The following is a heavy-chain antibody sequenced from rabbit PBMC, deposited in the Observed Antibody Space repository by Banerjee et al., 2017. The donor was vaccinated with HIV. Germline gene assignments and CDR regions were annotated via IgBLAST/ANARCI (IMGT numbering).Heavy chain of an antibody. J-gene: IGHJ4*01. V-gene: IGHV1S45*01. Sequence: QEYLEESGGDLVKPEGSLTLTCTASGFSFSLKYVLCWVRQAPGKGLEWIACINTSSGNTVYATWAKGRFTISKTSSTTVTLQMTSLTAADTATYFCVRGSISGTDYNLWGPGTLVTVS. D-gene: IGHD1-1*01. CDR2: INTSSGNT. CDR3: VRGSISGTDYNL. CDR1: GFSFSLKYV.